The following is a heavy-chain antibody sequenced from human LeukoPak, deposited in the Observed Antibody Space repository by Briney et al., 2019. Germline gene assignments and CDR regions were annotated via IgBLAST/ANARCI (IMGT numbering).Heavy chain of an antibody. D-gene: IGHD1-1*01. J-gene: IGHJ4*02. CDR1: GDSMRGHY. V-gene: IGHV4-59*11. CDR2: IYYSGST. CDR3: ARNGLLGEYFDS. Sequence: SETLSLTCTVSGDSMRGHYYSWIRQPPGKGLEWIANIYYSGSTNYKPSLKSRVTISVDTSKSQFSLRLSTVTAADTAVYYCARNGLLGEYFDSWGQGTLVTVSS.